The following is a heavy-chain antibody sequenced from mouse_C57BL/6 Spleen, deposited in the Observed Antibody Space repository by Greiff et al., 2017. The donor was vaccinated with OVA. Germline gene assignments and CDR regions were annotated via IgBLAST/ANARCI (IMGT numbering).Heavy chain of an antibody. CDR1: GYTFTSYW. CDR2: IDPSDSYT. D-gene: IGHD4-1*01. Sequence: QVQLQQPGAELVMPGASVKLSCKASGYTFTSYWMHWVKQRPGQGLEWIGEIDPSDSYTNYNQKFKGKSTLTVDKSSSTAYMQLSSLPSEDTAVYYCASLGMFAYWGQGTLVTVSA. J-gene: IGHJ3*01. V-gene: IGHV1-69*01. CDR3: ASLGMFAY.